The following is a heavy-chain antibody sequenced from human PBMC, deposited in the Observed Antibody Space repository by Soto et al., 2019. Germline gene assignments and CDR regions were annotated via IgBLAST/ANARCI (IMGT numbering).Heavy chain of an antibody. J-gene: IGHJ5*02. CDR3: ARDGITGTERRDP. CDR1: GYTFINHG. V-gene: IGHV1-18*01. CDR2: ISAYNDNT. D-gene: IGHD1-1*01. Sequence: QVQLVQSGAEVKKPGASVKVSCKASGYTFINHGISWVRQAPGQGLEWMGWISAYNDNTNYAQKFQGRVTMTTDTSTSSAYMELKSLTSDDTAVYYCARDGITGTERRDPWGQGTLVTVSS.